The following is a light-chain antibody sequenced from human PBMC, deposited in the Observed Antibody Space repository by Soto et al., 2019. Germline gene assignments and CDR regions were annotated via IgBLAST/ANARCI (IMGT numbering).Light chain of an antibody. CDR2: EVS. Sequence: QSALTQPASVSGSPGQSITISCTGTSSDVGGYNFVSWYQHHPGKAPKLMIYEVSNRPSGVPNRFSGSKSGNTASLTISGLQGEDEADYYCSSYTSSSPLVFGTGTKLTVL. CDR1: SSDVGGYNF. J-gene: IGLJ1*01. CDR3: SSYTSSSPLV. V-gene: IGLV2-14*01.